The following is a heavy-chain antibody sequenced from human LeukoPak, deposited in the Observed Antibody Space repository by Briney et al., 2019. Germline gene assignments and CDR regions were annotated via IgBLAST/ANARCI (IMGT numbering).Heavy chain of an antibody. CDR1: GFILSSYG. CDR2: IWYDGSNQ. V-gene: IGHV3-33*06. J-gene: IGHJ4*02. D-gene: IGHD3-22*01. CDR3: AKDFYDSSGYDY. Sequence: GGSVRLSCSACGFILSSYGMHWVRRARGRAVEWVAVIWYDGSNQYYADSVKGRFTISRDNSKNTLYLQMNSLRAEDTAVYYCAKDFYDSSGYDYWGQGTLVTVSS.